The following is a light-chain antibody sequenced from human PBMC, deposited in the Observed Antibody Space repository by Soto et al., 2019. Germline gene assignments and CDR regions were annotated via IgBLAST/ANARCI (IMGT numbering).Light chain of an antibody. J-gene: IGLJ1*01. V-gene: IGLV2-14*01. CDR2: EVT. Sequence: QSVLTQPASVSGSPGQSITISCTGTGSDIGRYNHVSWYQHRPGKAPKLIIYEVTNRPSGVSNRFSGSKSGNTAFLTISGLQDEDDADYYCSSYTVSTTYVFATVTKLTVL. CDR3: SSYTVSTTYV. CDR1: GSDIGRYNH.